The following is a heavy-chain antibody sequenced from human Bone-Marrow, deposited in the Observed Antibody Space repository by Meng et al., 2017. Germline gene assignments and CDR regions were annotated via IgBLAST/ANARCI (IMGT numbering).Heavy chain of an antibody. CDR1: GYTFTSNY. D-gene: IGHD6-13*01. V-gene: IGHV1-2*02. CDR2: INPSGDT. J-gene: IGHJ4*02. Sequence: QGQRVQSGAELKKPGASVKVSCKASGYTFTSNYMHWVRQAPGQGLEWMGIINPSGDTHYAQRFQGRVTMTGDTSISTAYMELSGLRSDDTAMYYCARDEDISAAGKLFGDYWGQGTLVTVSS. CDR3: ARDEDISAAGKLFGDY.